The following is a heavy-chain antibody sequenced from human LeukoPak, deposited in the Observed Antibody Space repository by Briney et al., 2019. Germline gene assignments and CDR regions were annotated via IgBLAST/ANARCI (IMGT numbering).Heavy chain of an antibody. CDR3: MKITSVTGGDC. CDR2: IRNNGGSS. Sequence: PGGSLRLSCSASGFTFSAYARYWVRQAPGKGLEYVSGIRNNGGSSFYADSVKGRFTISRDNSKNTLYLQMSSMRAEDTAVYYCMKITSVTGGDCWGQGTRLTVSS. CDR1: GFTFSAYA. V-gene: IGHV3-64D*09. J-gene: IGHJ4*02. D-gene: IGHD1-1*01.